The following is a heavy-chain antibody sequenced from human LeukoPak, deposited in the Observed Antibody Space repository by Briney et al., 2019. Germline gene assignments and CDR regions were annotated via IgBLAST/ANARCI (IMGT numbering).Heavy chain of an antibody. Sequence: ASVEVSCKASGYTFTSYDINWVRQATGQGLEWMGWMNPNSGNTGYAQKFQGRVTITRNTSISTAYMELGSLRSEDTAVYYCAREDSSSLDIWGQGTMVTVSS. CDR3: AREDSSSLDI. CDR1: GYTFTSYD. D-gene: IGHD6-13*01. CDR2: MNPNSGNT. J-gene: IGHJ3*02. V-gene: IGHV1-8*03.